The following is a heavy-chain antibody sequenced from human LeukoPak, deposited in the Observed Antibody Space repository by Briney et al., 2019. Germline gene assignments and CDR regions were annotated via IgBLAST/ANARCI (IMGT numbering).Heavy chain of an antibody. CDR2: IYYSGST. Sequence: SETLSLTCIVSGGSISTSSYYWGWIRQPPGKGLEWIGSIYYSGSTYYNPSLKSRVTISVDTSKNQFSLKLSSVTAADTAVYYCARHSYYYDSSGYYYPNWFDPWGQGTLVTVSS. V-gene: IGHV4-39*01. CDR3: ARHSYYYDSSGYYYPNWFDP. D-gene: IGHD3-22*01. CDR1: GGSISTSSYY. J-gene: IGHJ5*02.